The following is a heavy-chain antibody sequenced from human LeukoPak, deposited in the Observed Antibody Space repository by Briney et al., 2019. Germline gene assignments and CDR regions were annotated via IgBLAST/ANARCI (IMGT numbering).Heavy chain of an antibody. CDR3: ARSRIGWFDP. J-gene: IGHJ5*02. D-gene: IGHD1-26*01. CDR2: INHSGST. CDR1: GGSLSGYY. V-gene: IGHV4-34*01. Sequence: SETLSLTCAAYGGSLSGYYWSWIRQPPGKELEWIGEINHSGSTKYNPSLKSRVTISVDTSKNQFSLKLNSVTAADTAVYYCARSRIGWFDPWGQGTLVTVSS.